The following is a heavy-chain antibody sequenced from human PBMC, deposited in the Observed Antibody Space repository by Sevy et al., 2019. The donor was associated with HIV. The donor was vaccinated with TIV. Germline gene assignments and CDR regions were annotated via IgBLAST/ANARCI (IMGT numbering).Heavy chain of an antibody. CDR2: IKQDGRGK. J-gene: IGHJ3*02. V-gene: IGHV3-7*01. D-gene: IGHD6-6*01. CDR3: ATDLFSSSSADVFDI. CDR1: GFTFSTYW. Sequence: GGSLRLSCAASGFTFSTYWMNWVRQAPGKGLEWVANIKQDGRGKNYVGSVKGRFTSSRDNARNSLFLELNSLKVEDTAVYYCATDLFSSSSADVFDIWGQGTMVTVSS.